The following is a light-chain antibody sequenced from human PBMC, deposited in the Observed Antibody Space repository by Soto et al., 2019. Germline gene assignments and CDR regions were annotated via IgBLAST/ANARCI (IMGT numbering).Light chain of an antibody. Sequence: QSALTQPASVSGSPGQSITISCTGTSSDVGRYNLVSWYQQHPGKAPKLIIHEVNKRPSGVSNPFSGSKSGITASLTISGLQAEDEAAYYCCSYAGVITLVFGGGTKLTVL. CDR1: SSDVGRYNL. CDR3: CSYAGVITLV. V-gene: IGLV2-23*02. J-gene: IGLJ2*01. CDR2: EVN.